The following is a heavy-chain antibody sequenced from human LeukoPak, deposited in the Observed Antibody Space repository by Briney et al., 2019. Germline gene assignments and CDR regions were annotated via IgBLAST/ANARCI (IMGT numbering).Heavy chain of an antibody. J-gene: IGHJ4*02. Sequence: SGECLRLSCAASGFTLSDYYIGWVRQAPGKGLEWVSYTSSSGSTISYADSVKGRFNITRDNAKNSLYLQMNSLRAEDKAVYYCARDTYYYDSSGYYNLDYWGQGTLVTVSS. D-gene: IGHD3-22*01. CDR2: TSSSGSTI. CDR3: ARDTYYYDSSGYYNLDY. V-gene: IGHV3-11*04. CDR1: GFTLSDYY.